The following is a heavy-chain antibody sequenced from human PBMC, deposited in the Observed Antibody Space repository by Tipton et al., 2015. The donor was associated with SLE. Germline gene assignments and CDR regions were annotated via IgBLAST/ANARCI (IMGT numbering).Heavy chain of an antibody. Sequence: SLRLSCAASGFTFSSYWMHWVRQAPGKGLVWVSRINSDGSSTSYADSMKGRFTISRDNAKNTLYLQMNSLRAEDTAVYYCARAPYSSGPTGAFDIWGQGTMVTVSS. D-gene: IGHD6-19*01. CDR2: INSDGSST. J-gene: IGHJ3*02. CDR3: ARAPYSSGPTGAFDI. CDR1: GFTFSSYW. V-gene: IGHV3-74*01.